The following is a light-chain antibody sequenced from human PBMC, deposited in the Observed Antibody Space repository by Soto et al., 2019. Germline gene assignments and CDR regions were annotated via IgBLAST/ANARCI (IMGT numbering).Light chain of an antibody. Sequence: QSALTQPPSVSGSPGQSVTISCTGTSSDVGTYNRVSWFQQPPGTAPKLIIYEVSNRPSGVPDRFSGSKAGNTASLNISGLRAEDEAGYYCSSYTTSYTSSHTWVFGGGTKLTVL. CDR2: EVS. CDR3: SSYTTSYTSSHTWV. V-gene: IGLV2-18*02. J-gene: IGLJ3*02. CDR1: SSDVGTYNR.